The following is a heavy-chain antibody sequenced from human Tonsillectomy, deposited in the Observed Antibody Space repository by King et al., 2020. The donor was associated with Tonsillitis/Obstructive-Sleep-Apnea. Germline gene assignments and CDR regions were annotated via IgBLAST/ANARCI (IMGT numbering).Heavy chain of an antibody. CDR2: FDSEDGET. CDR3: ATGDSGSFLIDY. CDR1: GYTLTELS. V-gene: IGHV1-24*01. J-gene: IGHJ4*02. Sequence: VQRVESGAEVKKPGASVKVSCRVSGYTLTELSMHWVRQAPGKGLEWMGGFDSEDGETIYAQKFQGRVTMTEDTSTDTAYMELSSLRSEDTAVYYCATGDSGSFLIDYWGQGTLVTVSS. D-gene: IGHD1-26*01.